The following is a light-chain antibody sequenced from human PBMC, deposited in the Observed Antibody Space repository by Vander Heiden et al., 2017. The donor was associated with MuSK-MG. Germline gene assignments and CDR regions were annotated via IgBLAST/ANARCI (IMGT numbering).Light chain of an antibody. CDR2: AAS. J-gene: IGKJ2*01. CDR1: QGISSY. CDR3: QHRKSYPFST. V-gene: IGKV1-9*01. Sequence: DIQLTQSPSFLSASVGDRVTITCRASQGISSYLAWYQQKPGKAPKLLIYAASTLQSGVPSRFSGSGYGTEFTLTISIRQPEDFAAYYCQHRKSYPFSTFGQGTKMEIK.